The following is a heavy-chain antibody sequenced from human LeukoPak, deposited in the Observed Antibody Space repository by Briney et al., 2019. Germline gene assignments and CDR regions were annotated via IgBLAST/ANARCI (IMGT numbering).Heavy chain of an antibody. CDR3: ARRRGDDYGDYDY. V-gene: IGHV3-73*01. Sequence: PGGSLRLSCAASGFTFSDSTMHWVRQTSGKGLECVCRIRTKANNYATDYAASVKGRFTISRDDSKDSTYLHLSSLKTEDTAVYYCARRRGDDYGDYDYWGQGTLVTVSS. J-gene: IGHJ4*02. CDR2: IRTKANNYAT. CDR1: GFTFSDST. D-gene: IGHD4-17*01.